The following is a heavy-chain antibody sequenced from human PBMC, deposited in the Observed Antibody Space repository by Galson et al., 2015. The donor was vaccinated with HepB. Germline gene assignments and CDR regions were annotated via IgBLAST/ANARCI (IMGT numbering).Heavy chain of an antibody. J-gene: IGHJ6*02. V-gene: IGHV7-4-1*02. CDR2: INTNTGNP. Sequence: SVKVSCKASGYTFNNYIMNWVRQAPGQGLEWMGWINTNTGNPTYAQGFTGRFVFSLDTSVSTAYLQITSLKADDTAVYYCAREIYGSGNYYLVDWNYYYGMDVWGQGTTVTVSS. CDR3: AREIYGSGNYYLVDWNYYYGMDV. D-gene: IGHD3-10*01. CDR1: GYTFNNYI.